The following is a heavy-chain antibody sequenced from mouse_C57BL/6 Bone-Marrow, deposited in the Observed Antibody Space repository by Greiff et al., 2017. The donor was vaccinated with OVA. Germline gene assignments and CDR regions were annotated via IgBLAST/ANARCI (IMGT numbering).Heavy chain of an antibody. CDR3: ASDYGYGGYYFDY. D-gene: IGHD2-2*01. Sequence: EVQLQQSGPELVKPGASVKISCKASGYTFTDYYMNWVKQSHGKSLEWIGDINPNNGGTSYNQKFKGKATLTVDKSSSTAYMELRSLTSEDSAVYYCASDYGYGGYYFDYWGQGTTLTVSS. CDR2: INPNNGGT. V-gene: IGHV1-26*01. J-gene: IGHJ2*01. CDR1: GYTFTDYY.